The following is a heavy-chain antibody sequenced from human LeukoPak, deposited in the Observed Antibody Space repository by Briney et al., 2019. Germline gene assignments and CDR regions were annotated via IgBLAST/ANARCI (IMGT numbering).Heavy chain of an antibody. CDR2: IIPIFGTA. CDR1: GGTFSSYA. CDR3: ARTPSEDQPLLYPAPMGDY. Sequence: SVKVSCKASGGTFSSYAISWVRQAPGQGLEWMGGIIPIFGTANYAQKFQGRVTITADESTSTAYMELSSLRSEDTAVYYCARTPSEDQPLLYPAPMGDYWGQGTLATVSS. J-gene: IGHJ4*02. D-gene: IGHD2-2*02. V-gene: IGHV1-69*13.